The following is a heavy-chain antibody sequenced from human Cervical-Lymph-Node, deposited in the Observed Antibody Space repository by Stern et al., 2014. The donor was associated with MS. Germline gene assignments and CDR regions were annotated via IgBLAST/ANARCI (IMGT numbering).Heavy chain of an antibody. J-gene: IGHJ4*02. CDR2: MSPNSANT. V-gene: IGHV1-8*01. D-gene: IGHD6-25*01. CDR1: GYTFTTYD. CDR3: ARGIEAGYDY. Sequence: QVQLGQSGAEVKKPGASVKVSCKASGYTFTTYDINWVRQAIGQGLEWMGWMSPNSANTGYAQKFQGRVSMTRDTSISTAYMELSSLTSEDTAVYYCARGIEAGYDYWGQGTLVTVSS.